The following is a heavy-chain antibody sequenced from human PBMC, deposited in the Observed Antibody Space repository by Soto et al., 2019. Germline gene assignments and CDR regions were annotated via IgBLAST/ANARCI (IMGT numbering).Heavy chain of an antibody. CDR3: ARSKVDLMTTGYYYYYYGMDV. V-gene: IGHV1-69*13. D-gene: IGHD4-4*01. Sequence: ASVKVSCKASGGTFSSYAISWVRQAPGQGLEWMGGIIPIFGTANYAQKFQGRVTITADESTSTAYMELSSLRSEDTAVYYCARSKVDLMTTGYYYYYYGMDVWGQGTTVTVSS. CDR1: GGTFSSYA. CDR2: IIPIFGTA. J-gene: IGHJ6*02.